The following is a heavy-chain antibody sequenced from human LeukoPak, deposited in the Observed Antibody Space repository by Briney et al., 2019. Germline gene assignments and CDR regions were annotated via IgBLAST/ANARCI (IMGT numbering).Heavy chain of an antibody. J-gene: IGHJ6*03. CDR3: AREGTSYYDFWSGYDYYYYMDV. Sequence: GGSLRLSCAASGFTFSSYWMHWVRQAPGKGLVWVSRINTDGSSTSYADSVKGRFTISRDNAKNTLYLQMNSLRAEDTAVYYCAREGTSYYDFWSGYDYYYYMDVWGKGTTVTVSS. CDR2: INTDGSST. V-gene: IGHV3-74*01. D-gene: IGHD3-3*01. CDR1: GFTFSSYW.